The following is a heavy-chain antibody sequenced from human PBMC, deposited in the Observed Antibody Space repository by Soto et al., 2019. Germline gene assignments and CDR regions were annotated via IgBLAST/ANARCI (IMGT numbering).Heavy chain of an antibody. Sequence: SETLSLTCAVYGGSFSGYYWSWIRQPPGKGLEWIGEINHSGSTNYNPSLKSRVTISVDTSKNQFSLKLSSVTAADTAVYYCARQPPGGYDFWSGYHYGMDVWGEGTTVTVAS. CDR1: GGSFSGYY. J-gene: IGHJ6*04. CDR2: INHSGST. CDR3: ARQPPGGYDFWSGYHYGMDV. V-gene: IGHV4-34*01. D-gene: IGHD3-3*01.